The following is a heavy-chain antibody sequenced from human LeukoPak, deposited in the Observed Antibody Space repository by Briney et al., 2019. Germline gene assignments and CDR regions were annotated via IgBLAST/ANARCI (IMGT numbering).Heavy chain of an antibody. J-gene: IGHJ4*02. V-gene: IGHV3-23*01. Sequence: PGGSLRLSCAASGFTFSSYTMSWVRQAPGKGLAWVSGIDSSGTKTTYADSVKGRFTISRDNPRNTLYLQMNSLRAEDTAVYYCAKDGTGFLNYFHYWGQGALVTVSS. CDR1: GFTFSSYT. CDR3: AKDGTGFLNYFHY. CDR2: IDSSGTKT. D-gene: IGHD1-1*01.